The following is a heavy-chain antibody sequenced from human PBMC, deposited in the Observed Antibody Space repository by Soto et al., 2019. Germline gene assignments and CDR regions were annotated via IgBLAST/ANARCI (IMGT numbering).Heavy chain of an antibody. V-gene: IGHV3-30*18. Sequence: ESGGGVVQPGRSLRLSCAASGFTFSSYGMHWVRQAPGKGLEWVAVISYDGSNKYYADSVKGRFTISRDNSKNTLYLQMNSLRAEDTAVYYCAKDKARYYYDSSGYGMDVWGQGTTVTVSS. CDR1: GFTFSSYG. CDR2: ISYDGSNK. J-gene: IGHJ6*02. CDR3: AKDKARYYYDSSGYGMDV. D-gene: IGHD3-22*01.